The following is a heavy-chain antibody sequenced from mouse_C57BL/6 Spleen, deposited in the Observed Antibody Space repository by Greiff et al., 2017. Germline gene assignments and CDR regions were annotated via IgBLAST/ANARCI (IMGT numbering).Heavy chain of an antibody. D-gene: IGHD1-1*01. J-gene: IGHJ2*01. Sequence: VKLVESGAELVRPGASVTLSCKASGYTFTDYEMNWVKQTPVHGLEWIGAIDPETGGTAYNHKFKGKAILTADKSSSTAYMELRILTSEDSAVYYGTRGGGSSFDYWGQGTALTVSS. CDR3: TRGGGSSFDY. CDR2: IDPETGGT. CDR1: GYTFTDYE. V-gene: IGHV1-15*01.